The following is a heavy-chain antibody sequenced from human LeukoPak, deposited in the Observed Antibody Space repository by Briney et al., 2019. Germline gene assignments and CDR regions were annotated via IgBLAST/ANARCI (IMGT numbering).Heavy chain of an antibody. Sequence: PSETLSLTCTVSGGSISSHYWSWIRQPPGKGLEWIGYIYYSGSTNYNPSLKSRVTISVDTSKNQFSLKLSSVTAADTAVYYCARVRHFWSGYCYYYYYMDVWGKGTTVTVSS. CDR3: ARVRHFWSGYCYYYYYMDV. CDR1: GGSISSHY. V-gene: IGHV4-59*11. D-gene: IGHD3-3*02. CDR2: IYYSGST. J-gene: IGHJ6*03.